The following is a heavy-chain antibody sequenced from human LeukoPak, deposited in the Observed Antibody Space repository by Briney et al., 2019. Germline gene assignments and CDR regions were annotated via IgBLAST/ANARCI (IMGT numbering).Heavy chain of an antibody. CDR1: GYTFTVNF. CDR3: ARGGVPGQQLDY. CDR2: INPNTGGT. D-gene: IGHD6-13*01. J-gene: IGHJ4*02. Sequence: ASVKVSCKTSGYTFTVNFMYWVRQAPGQGLEWMGRINPNTGGTNYAQKFQGRVTMTRDTSPSTAYMELTRLTSDDTAVYYCARGGVPGQQLDYWGPGTLVTVSS. V-gene: IGHV1-2*02.